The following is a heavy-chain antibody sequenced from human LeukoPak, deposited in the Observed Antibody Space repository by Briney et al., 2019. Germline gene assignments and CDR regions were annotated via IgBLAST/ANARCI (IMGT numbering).Heavy chain of an antibody. J-gene: IGHJ6*02. Sequence: ASVKVSCKASGYTFTVYYINWVRQAPGQGLEWLGRINPKSGGTYYAQNFQGRVTMTRDTSISTAYMELSRLRSDDTAVYYCARDSRARSYYYYGMDVWGQGTTVTVSS. V-gene: IGHV1-2*06. CDR1: GYTFTVYY. D-gene: IGHD2/OR15-2a*01. CDR3: ARDSRARSYYYYGMDV. CDR2: INPKSGGT.